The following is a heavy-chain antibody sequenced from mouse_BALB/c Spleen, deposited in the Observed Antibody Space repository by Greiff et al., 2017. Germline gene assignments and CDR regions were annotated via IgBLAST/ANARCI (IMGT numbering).Heavy chain of an antibody. CDR1: GYSFTSYW. CDR3: TRFGGRGYFDY. Sequence: VQLQQSGTVLARPGASVKMSCKASGYSFTSYWMHWVKQRPGQGLEWIGAIYPGNSDTSYNQKFKGKAKLTAVTSASTAYMELSSLTNEDSAVYYCTRFGGRGYFDYWGQGTTLTVSS. J-gene: IGHJ2*01. V-gene: IGHV1-5*01. CDR2: IYPGNSDT.